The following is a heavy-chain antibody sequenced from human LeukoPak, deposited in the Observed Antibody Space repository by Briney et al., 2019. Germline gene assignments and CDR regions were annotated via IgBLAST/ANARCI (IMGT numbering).Heavy chain of an antibody. V-gene: IGHV3-74*01. CDR3: ARALLSREGY. J-gene: IGHJ6*04. CDR2: INSDGSST. Sequence: PGGPLRLSCAASGFTFSNYWMHWVRHAPGKGLVWVSGINSDGSSTIYADSVKGRFTISRDNAKNTLYLQMNSLRAEDTAVYYCARALLSREGYWGKGTTVTISS. D-gene: IGHD5-24*01. CDR1: GFTFSNYW.